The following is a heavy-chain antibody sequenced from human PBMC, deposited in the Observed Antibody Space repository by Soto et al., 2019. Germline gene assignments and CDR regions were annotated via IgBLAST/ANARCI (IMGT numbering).Heavy chain of an antibody. Sequence: QVQLQESGPGLVKPSETLSLTCTVSGGSVSGGSYCWSWIRQPPGKGLECIGYVYNSGSTTYNPPPKRRVTLSGYTAKNPFSLGLSSVTAGDTGVYYCARVPFTTYFDPLGRGT. CDR3: ARVPFTTYFDP. D-gene: IGHD1-1*01. V-gene: IGHV4-61*01. J-gene: IGHJ2*01. CDR1: GGSVSGGSYC. CDR2: VYNSGST.